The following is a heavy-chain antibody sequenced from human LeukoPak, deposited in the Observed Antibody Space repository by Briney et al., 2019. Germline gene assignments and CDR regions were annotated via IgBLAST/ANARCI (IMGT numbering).Heavy chain of an antibody. Sequence: SETLSLTCTVSGSSISSSSYYWGWIRQPPGKGLEWIGSMFYSGSTYYNPSLKSRVTISVDTSKNQFSLKLSSVTAADTAVYYCARLGPVDTAMGDYYYYGMDVWGQGTTVTVSS. V-gene: IGHV4-39*07. CDR2: MFYSGST. CDR1: GSSISSSSYY. CDR3: ARLGPVDTAMGDYYYYGMDV. D-gene: IGHD5-18*01. J-gene: IGHJ6*02.